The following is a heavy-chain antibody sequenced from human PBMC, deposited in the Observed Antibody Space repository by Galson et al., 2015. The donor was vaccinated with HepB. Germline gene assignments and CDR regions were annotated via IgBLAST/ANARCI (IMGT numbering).Heavy chain of an antibody. CDR1: GYTFSSYS. V-gene: IGHV1-18*01. D-gene: IGHD2-15*01. Sequence: SVKVSCKASGYTFSSYSINWVRQAPGQGLEWMGWISAYDGNTQYAENLKGRLTMTTDTTRTTAYMELRSLRSDDTAVYYCARGALVAVVGATKNNRFDPWGQGTLVTVSS. J-gene: IGHJ5*02. CDR2: ISAYDGNT. CDR3: ARGALVAVVGATKNNRFDP.